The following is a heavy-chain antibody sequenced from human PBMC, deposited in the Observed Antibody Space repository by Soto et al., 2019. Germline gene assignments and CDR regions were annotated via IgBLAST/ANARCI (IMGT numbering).Heavy chain of an antibody. V-gene: IGHV3-30*18. Sequence: QVQLVESGGGVVQPGRSLRLSCAASGFTFSSYGMHWVGQAPGKGLEWVAVISYDGSNKYYADSVKGRVTISRDNSKNTLYLQMNSLRAEDTAVYYCAKGQVTVVTPGYFHHWGQGTLVTVSS. J-gene: IGHJ1*01. CDR1: GFTFSSYG. D-gene: IGHD2-21*02. CDR3: AKGQVTVVTPGYFHH. CDR2: ISYDGSNK.